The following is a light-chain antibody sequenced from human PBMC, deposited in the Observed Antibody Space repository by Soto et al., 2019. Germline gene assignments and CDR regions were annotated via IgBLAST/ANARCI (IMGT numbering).Light chain of an antibody. Sequence: EIGLTQSPGSLSLSPGERATLSCRASLRVSSNSLAWYQQKPGQAPRLLIYGASNRATGIPDRFSGSGSGTDFTLTITRLEPEDFAVYYCQQFDRSPQTFGQGTKVEIK. V-gene: IGKV3-20*01. J-gene: IGKJ1*01. CDR1: LRVSSNS. CDR2: GAS. CDR3: QQFDRSPQT.